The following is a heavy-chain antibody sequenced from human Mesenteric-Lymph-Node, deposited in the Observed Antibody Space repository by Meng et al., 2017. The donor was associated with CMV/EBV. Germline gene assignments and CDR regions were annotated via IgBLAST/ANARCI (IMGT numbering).Heavy chain of an antibody. D-gene: IGHD4-17*01. J-gene: IGHJ4*02. V-gene: IGHV4-30-4*08. CDR1: SISSSDYY. CDR2: MSYSGTT. Sequence: SISSSDYYWGWIRQPPGKGLEWIGYMSYSGTTYYNSSLKSRVTISVDTSNNQLSLKLSSVTAADTAVYYCARAPNPTVTARGYFDYWGQGTLVTVSS. CDR3: ARAPNPTVTARGYFDY.